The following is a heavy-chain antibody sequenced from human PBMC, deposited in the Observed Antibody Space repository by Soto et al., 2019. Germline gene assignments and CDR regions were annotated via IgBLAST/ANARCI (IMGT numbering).Heavy chain of an antibody. D-gene: IGHD2-15*01. Sequence: QLQLVQSGAEVKKPGSSVNVSCKTSGGSFSSNTITWVRQAPGQGLEWMGGIIPIFGTSNYAQKFQGRVTITADESTNTVYMELSRLRYEDTAVYHCARDVLLVVVSATRAAGWLDPRGQGTLVTVSS. CDR1: GGSFSSNT. V-gene: IGHV1-69*01. CDR2: IIPIFGTS. J-gene: IGHJ5*02. CDR3: ARDVLLVVVSATRAAGWLDP.